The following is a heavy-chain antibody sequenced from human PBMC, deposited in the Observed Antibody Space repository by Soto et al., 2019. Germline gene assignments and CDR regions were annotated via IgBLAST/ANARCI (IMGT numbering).Heavy chain of an antibody. V-gene: IGHV4-39*01. CDR3: ARQRGGLRLFGLHFDS. CDR1: GGSFSSSDYY. Sequence: QLQLQESGPGLVKVSETLSLTCTVSGGSFSSSDYYWAWIHQPPGKRLEWVGSIYFSGSPFYNPSRKGRVTISVDSSKNQYSLKLTSVSAADTAVYYCARQRGGLRLFGLHFDSWGQGALVTVSS. D-gene: IGHD5-12*01. CDR2: IYFSGSP. J-gene: IGHJ5*01.